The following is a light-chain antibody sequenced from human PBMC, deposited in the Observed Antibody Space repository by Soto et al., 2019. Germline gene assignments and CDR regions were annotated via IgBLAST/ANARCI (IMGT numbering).Light chain of an antibody. CDR2: GAS. CDR3: QQYNHWPPLT. Sequence: EIVMTQSPATLSVSPGERATLSCRASQSVGRNLAWYQQKPGQAPRLLIYGASTRATGIPARFSVSGSGTEFTPTISSLQSEDFAIYSCQQYNHWPPLTCGGGTKVEIK. V-gene: IGKV3-15*01. CDR1: QSVGRN. J-gene: IGKJ4*01.